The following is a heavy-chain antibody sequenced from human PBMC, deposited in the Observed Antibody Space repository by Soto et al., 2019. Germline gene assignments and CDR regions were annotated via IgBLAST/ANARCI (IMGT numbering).Heavy chain of an antibody. CDR2: ISYDGSNK. CDR1: GFTFSSYA. V-gene: IGHV3-30-3*01. CDR3: ARSYCISTSCYVRAYYYYGMDV. D-gene: IGHD2-2*01. Sequence: ESGGGVVQPGRSLRLSCAASGFTFSSYAMHWVRQAPGKGLEWVAVISYDGSNKYYADSVKGRFTISRDNSKNTLYLQMNSLRAEDTAVYYCARSYCISTSCYVRAYYYYGMDVWGQGTTVTVSS. J-gene: IGHJ6*02.